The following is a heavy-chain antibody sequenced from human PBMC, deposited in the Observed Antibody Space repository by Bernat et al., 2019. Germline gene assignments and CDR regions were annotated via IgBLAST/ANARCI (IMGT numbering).Heavy chain of an antibody. CDR2: ISYDGSNK. D-gene: IGHD6-19*01. J-gene: IGHJ6*02. CDR1: GFTFSSYA. Sequence: QVQLVESGGGVVQPGRSLRLSCAASGFTFSSYAMHWVRQAPGKGLEWVAVISYDGSNKYYADSVKGRFTISRDNSKNTLYLQMNSLRAEDTAVYYCARVIAVAGTSKEVWGQGTKVHLSS. CDR3: ARVIAVAGTSKEV. V-gene: IGHV3-30-3*01.